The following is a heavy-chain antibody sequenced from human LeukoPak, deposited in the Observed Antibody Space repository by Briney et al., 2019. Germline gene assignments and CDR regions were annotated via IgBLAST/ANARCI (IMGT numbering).Heavy chain of an antibody. V-gene: IGHV4-38-2*02. J-gene: IGHJ5*02. CDR2: VSHSGHP. CDR3: ARDGGSYYAASPNSWFGP. D-gene: IGHD2-2*01. Sequence: SETLSLTCTVSGYSINSGDCWGWIRQVPGKGLEWIASVSHSGHPYYNPSLKSRVTIFADTSNSQFSLQLSSVTAADTAVYYCARDGGSYYAASPNSWFGPWGQGTLVTVSS. CDR1: GYSINSGDC.